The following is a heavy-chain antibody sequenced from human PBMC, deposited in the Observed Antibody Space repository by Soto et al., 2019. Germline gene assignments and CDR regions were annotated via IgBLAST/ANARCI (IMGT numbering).Heavy chain of an antibody. J-gene: IGHJ6*03. CDR3: ARAPITGTTPDYYYYMDV. CDR2: INPNSGGT. D-gene: IGHD1-7*01. Sequence: ASVKVSCKASGYTFTGYYMHWVRQAPGQGLEWMGWINPNSGGTNYAQKFQGWVTMTRDTSISTAYMELSRLRSDDTAVYYCARAPITGTTPDYYYYMDVWGKGTTVTVSS. V-gene: IGHV1-2*04. CDR1: GYTFTGYY.